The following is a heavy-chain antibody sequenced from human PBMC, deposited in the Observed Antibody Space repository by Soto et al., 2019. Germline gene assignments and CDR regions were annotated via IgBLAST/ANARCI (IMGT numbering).Heavy chain of an antibody. CDR3: AIDDSNNYYYYGMDV. Sequence: QVQLVESGGGVVQPGRSLRLSCAASGFTFSSYAMHWVRQAPGKGLEWVAGISYDGSNKYYADSVKGRFTISRDNAKNTLYLQMNRLRAEDTAVYYCAIDDSNNYYYYGMDVWGQGTTVSVSS. V-gene: IGHV3-30-3*01. CDR2: ISYDGSNK. J-gene: IGHJ6*02. D-gene: IGHD4-4*01. CDR1: GFTFSSYA.